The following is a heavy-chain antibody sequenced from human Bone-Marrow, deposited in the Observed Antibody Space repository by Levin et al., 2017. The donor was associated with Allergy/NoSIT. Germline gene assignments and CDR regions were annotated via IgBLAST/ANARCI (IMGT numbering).Heavy chain of an antibody. J-gene: IGHJ1*01. V-gene: IGHV3-23*01. CDR1: GFPFITYT. CDR2: INGNSASI. Sequence: PGGSLRLSCAGSGFPFITYTLGWVRQAPGKGLEWVSIINGNSASIYYGDSVKGRFTISRDNSKNMLYLQMNSLRTEDTAIYYCAKGRAEDLHWGQGTLVTVSA. CDR3: AKGRAEDLH.